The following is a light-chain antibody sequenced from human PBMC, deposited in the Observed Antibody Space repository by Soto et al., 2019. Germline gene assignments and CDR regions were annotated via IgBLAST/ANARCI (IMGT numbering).Light chain of an antibody. Sequence: EIVWTQSPATLSLSPGERATLSGRASQSVSSYLAWSQQKPGQAPSLLIYDASNRATGIPARLSGSGSGTDFTLTISSLVPEDFAVFYCQQRSNGPPVTFGGGTKVEIK. CDR2: DAS. J-gene: IGKJ4*01. CDR3: QQRSNGPPVT. V-gene: IGKV3-11*01. CDR1: QSVSSY.